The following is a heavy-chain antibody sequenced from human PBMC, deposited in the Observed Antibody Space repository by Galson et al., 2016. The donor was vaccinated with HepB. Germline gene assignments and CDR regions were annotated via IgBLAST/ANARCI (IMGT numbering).Heavy chain of an antibody. D-gene: IGHD2-15*01. Sequence: QSGAEVKKPGESLRISCKTSGYSFTSYWISWVRQMPGNGLEWMGRIDPSGSYTKYSPSFRGHVTISVDNSTSTAYLEFTSLKSSDNAMYYCARHCSGGSCYHPDDWGQGTLVTVSS. J-gene: IGHJ4*02. V-gene: IGHV5-10-1*01. CDR3: ARHCSGGSCYHPDD. CDR2: IDPSGSYT. CDR1: GYSFTSYW.